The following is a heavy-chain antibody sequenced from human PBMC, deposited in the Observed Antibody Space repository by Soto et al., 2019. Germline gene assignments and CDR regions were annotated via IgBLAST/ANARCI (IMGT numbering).Heavy chain of an antibody. V-gene: IGHV3-30*18. J-gene: IGHJ4*01. CDR3: AKEVAVDGDLEY. D-gene: IGHD6-19*01. CDR2: ISYDGETK. Sequence: PGWSLRLSCVVSGVTFRTYGIHWVRQAPGKGLEWVAVISYDGETKFYADSVKGRFTISKDNSKNTLYLQMDSLRPEDTAVYYCAKEVAVDGDLEYWGDGTLVTVSS. CDR1: GVTFRTYG.